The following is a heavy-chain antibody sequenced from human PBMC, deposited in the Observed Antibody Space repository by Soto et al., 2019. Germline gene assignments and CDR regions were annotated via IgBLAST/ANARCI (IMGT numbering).Heavy chain of an antibody. D-gene: IGHD6-19*01. Sequence: GGSLRLSCAASGFTFSSYAMSWVRQAPGKGLEWVSVIYSGGSTYYADSVKGRFTISRHNSKNTLYLQMNSLRAEDTAVYYCARAGSGRIAVAGVFDYWGQGTLVTVSS. CDR3: ARAGSGRIAVAGVFDY. CDR1: GFTFSSYA. J-gene: IGHJ4*02. V-gene: IGHV3-53*04. CDR2: IYSGGST.